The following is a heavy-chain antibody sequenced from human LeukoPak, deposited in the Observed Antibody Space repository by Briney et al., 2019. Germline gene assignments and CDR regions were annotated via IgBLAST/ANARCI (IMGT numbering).Heavy chain of an antibody. CDR2: VFHIGHT. J-gene: IGHJ5*02. CDR3: AGSIFGYPWFDP. Sequence: PSETLSLTCTVSAAISSFYWSWLRQPPGKGLEWIGYVFHIGHTNYNPSLKSRVTMSIDPSKDQFSLEVTSVTAADTAVYYCAGSIFGYPWFDPWGQGTLVTVSS. D-gene: IGHD3-9*01. CDR1: AAISSFY. V-gene: IGHV4-59*01.